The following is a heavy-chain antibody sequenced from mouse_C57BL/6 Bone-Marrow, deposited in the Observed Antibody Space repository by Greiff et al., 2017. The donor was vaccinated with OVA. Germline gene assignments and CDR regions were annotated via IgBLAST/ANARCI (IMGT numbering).Heavy chain of an antibody. J-gene: IGHJ4*01. CDR3: ARVRYDGTPYAMDY. V-gene: IGHV1-69*01. CDR1: GYTFTSYW. CDR2: IDPSDSYT. D-gene: IGHD2-1*01. Sequence: QVQLQQPGAELVMPGASVKLSCKASGYTFTSYWMHWVKQRPGQGLEWIGEIDPSDSYTNYNQKFKGKSTLTVDKSSSTAYMQLSSLTSEDSAVYYCARVRYDGTPYAMDYWGQGTSVTVSS.